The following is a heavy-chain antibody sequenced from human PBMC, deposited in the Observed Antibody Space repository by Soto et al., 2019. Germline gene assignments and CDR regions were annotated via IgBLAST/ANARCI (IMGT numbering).Heavy chain of an antibody. CDR3: ARSLVYPSSYGMDA. V-gene: IGHV5-51*01. CDR1: GFSFTTYW. D-gene: IGHD3-16*02. Sequence: PGESLKISCKGLGFSFTTYWIGWVRQMPGKGLEWMGIVYPGDSDTRYSPSFQGQVTISANKSISTAYLQWSSLTASDTAMYYCARSLVYPSSYGMDAWGLGTTVPVSS. J-gene: IGHJ6*02. CDR2: VYPGDSDT.